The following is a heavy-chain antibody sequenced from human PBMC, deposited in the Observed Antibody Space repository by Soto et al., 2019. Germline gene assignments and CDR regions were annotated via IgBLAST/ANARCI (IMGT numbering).Heavy chain of an antibody. CDR2: ISGSGGST. Sequence: EVQLLESGGGLVQPGGSLRLSCAASGFTFSSYAMSWVRQAPGKGLEWVSAISGSGGSTYYADSVKGRFTISRDNSKNTLYLQMNSLRAEDTSVYYCAKFLARYFDWLRPEGFWYFDLWGRGTLVTVSS. V-gene: IGHV3-23*01. CDR3: AKFLARYFDWLRPEGFWYFDL. J-gene: IGHJ2*01. D-gene: IGHD3-9*01. CDR1: GFTFSSYA.